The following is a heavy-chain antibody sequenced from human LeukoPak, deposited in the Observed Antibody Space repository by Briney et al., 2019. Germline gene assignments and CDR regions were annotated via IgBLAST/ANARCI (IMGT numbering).Heavy chain of an antibody. V-gene: IGHV3-11*04. J-gene: IGHJ4*02. D-gene: IGHD3-22*01. CDR1: GFTFSDYY. Sequence: PGGSLRLSCAASGFTFSDYYMSWIRQAPGKGLEWVSYISSSGGTIYYADSVKGRFTTSRDNAKNSLYLQMNSLRAEDTAVYYCARETTYYYDSSGYYYFDYWGQGTLVTVSS. CDR3: ARETTYYYDSSGYYYFDY. CDR2: ISSSGGTI.